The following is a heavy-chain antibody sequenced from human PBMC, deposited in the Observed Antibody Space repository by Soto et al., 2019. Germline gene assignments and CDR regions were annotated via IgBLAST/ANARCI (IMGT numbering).Heavy chain of an antibody. J-gene: IGHJ4*02. CDR2: IYHTGTT. CDR3: TRDSRYDNSWSFGQYFDY. Sequence: PSETLSLTCVFSSGSVSNSNWWSWVRQPPGKGLEWIGEIYHTGTTNYNPSLKSRVTMSVDKSKNQFSLNLTSVTAADTAVYYCTRDSRYDNSWSFGQYFDYWGQGTLVTVSS. V-gene: IGHV4-4*02. D-gene: IGHD6-13*01. CDR1: SGSVSNSNW.